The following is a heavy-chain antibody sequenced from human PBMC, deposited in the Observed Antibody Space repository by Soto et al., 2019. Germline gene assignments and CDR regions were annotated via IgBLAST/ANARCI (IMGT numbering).Heavy chain of an antibody. CDR2: ISGSGGST. J-gene: IGHJ6*02. D-gene: IGHD3-10*01. CDR1: GFTFSSYA. V-gene: IGHV3-23*01. CDR3: AKEAVVRGAHPLAYYYYGMDV. Sequence: EVQLLESGGGLVQPGGSLRLSCAASGFTFSSYAMSWVRQAPGKGLEWVSAISGSGGSTYYADSVKGRFTISRDNSKNTLYLQMNSLRAEDTAVYYCAKEAVVRGAHPLAYYYYGMDVWGQGTTVTVSS.